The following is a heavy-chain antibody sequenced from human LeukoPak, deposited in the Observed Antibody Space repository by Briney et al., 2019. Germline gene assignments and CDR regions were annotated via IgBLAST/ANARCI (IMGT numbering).Heavy chain of an antibody. Sequence: PGGSLRLSCAASGFTFSSYAMSWVRQAPGKGLEWVSAISGSGGSTYYADSVKGRFTISRDNSKNTLYLQMNSLRAEDTAVYYCAKGEQLWLQAPYFDYWGQGTLVTVSS. V-gene: IGHV3-23*01. D-gene: IGHD5-18*01. CDR1: GFTFSSYA. CDR3: AKGEQLWLQAPYFDY. CDR2: ISGSGGST. J-gene: IGHJ4*02.